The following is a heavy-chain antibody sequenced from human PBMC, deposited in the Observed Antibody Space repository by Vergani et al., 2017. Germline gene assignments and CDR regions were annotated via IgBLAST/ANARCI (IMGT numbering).Heavy chain of an antibody. CDR2: IYTSGST. J-gene: IGHJ6*02. CDR3: ARFRLEGGMDV. V-gene: IGHV4-4*09. CDR1: GGSISSYY. Sequence: QVQLQESGPGLVKPSETLSLTCTVSGGSISSYYWSWIRQPPGKGLEWIGYIYTSGSTNYNPSLKSRVTISVDTSKNQLSLKLSAVTAADTAVYYCARFRLEGGMDVWGQGTTVTVSS.